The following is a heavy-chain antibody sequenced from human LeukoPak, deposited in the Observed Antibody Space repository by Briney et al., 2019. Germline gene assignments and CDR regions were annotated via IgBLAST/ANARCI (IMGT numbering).Heavy chain of an antibody. J-gene: IGHJ4*02. CDR2: INHSGST. V-gene: IGHV4-34*01. Sequence: SETLSLTCAVYGGSFSGYYWSWIRQPPGKGLEWIGEINHSGSTNYNPSLKSRATISVDTSKNQFSLKLSSVTAADTAVYYCARSLGPNYYDSSGYSGEIFDYWGQGTLVTVSS. CDR1: GGSFSGYY. D-gene: IGHD3-22*01. CDR3: ARSLGPNYYDSSGYSGEIFDY.